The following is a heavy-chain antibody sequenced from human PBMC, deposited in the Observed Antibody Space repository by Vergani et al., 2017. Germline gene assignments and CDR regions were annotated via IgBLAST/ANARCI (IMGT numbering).Heavy chain of an antibody. D-gene: IGHD7-27*01. CDR3: AREKGTGDLDY. CDR1: GYTFSSYG. V-gene: IGHV1-18*01. Sequence: QVQLVQSGAEVKKPGSSVKVSCKASGYTFSSYGISWVRQAPGQRLEWMGWISPYNGHTEYAQRLQGRVTMTTDTSTSTAYMELRSLRSDDTAVYSCAREKGTGDLDYWGQGTLVTVSS. J-gene: IGHJ4*02. CDR2: ISPYNGHT.